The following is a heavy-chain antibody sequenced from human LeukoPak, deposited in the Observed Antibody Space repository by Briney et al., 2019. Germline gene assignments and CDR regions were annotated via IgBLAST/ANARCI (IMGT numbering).Heavy chain of an antibody. J-gene: IGHJ4*02. Sequence: XXXGKXLEWIGYIYYSGSTNYNPSLKSRVTISVDTSKNQFSLKLSSVTAADTAVYYCTRTEYFVFDYWGQGTLVTVSS. CDR2: IYYSGST. D-gene: IGHD6-6*01. CDR3: TRTEYFVFDY. V-gene: IGHV4-59*01.